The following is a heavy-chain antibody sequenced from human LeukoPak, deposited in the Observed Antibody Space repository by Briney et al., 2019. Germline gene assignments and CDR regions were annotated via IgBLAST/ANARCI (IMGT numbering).Heavy chain of an antibody. D-gene: IGHD5-12*01. J-gene: IGHJ4*02. CDR2: ISPDATNS. CDR1: GFTFSVYY. Sequence: GGSLRLSCATSGFTFSVYYMFWVRQAPGKGLVWVSNISPDATNSKYADFVEGRFTISRDNAKNTLYLQLNSLRVEDAAVYYCATGYRSAYSWDSWGQGTLVTVSS. V-gene: IGHV3-74*03. CDR3: ATGYRSAYSWDS.